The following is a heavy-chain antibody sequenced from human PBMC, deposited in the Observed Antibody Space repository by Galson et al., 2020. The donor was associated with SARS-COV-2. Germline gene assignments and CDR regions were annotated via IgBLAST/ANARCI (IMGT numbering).Heavy chain of an antibody. J-gene: IGHJ4*02. CDR2: ISYDGSNK. D-gene: IGHD1-26*01. CDR1: GFTFSSYA. CDR3: ARASGGSYYGCFDY. Sequence: TGGSLRLSCAASGFTFSSYATHWVRQAPGKGLEWVAVISYDGSNKYYADSVKGRFTISRDNSKNTLYLQMSSLRAEDTAVYYCARASGGSYYGCFDYWGEGTLVTVSS. V-gene: IGHV3-30-3*01.